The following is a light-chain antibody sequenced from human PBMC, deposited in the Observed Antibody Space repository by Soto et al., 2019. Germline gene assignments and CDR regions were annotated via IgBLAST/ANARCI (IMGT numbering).Light chain of an antibody. CDR3: QQYNNSPT. CDR2: GAS. Sequence: EIVMTQSPATLSVSPGERATLSCRASQSVSSNLAWYQQKPGQAPRLLIYGASTSATGIPARFSGSGSGTEFTLTISSLQSEDFAVYYCQQYNNSPTFGQGTKVEIK. V-gene: IGKV3-15*01. CDR1: QSVSSN. J-gene: IGKJ1*01.